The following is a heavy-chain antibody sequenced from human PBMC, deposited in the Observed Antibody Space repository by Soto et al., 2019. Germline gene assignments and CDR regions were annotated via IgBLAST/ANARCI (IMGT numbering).Heavy chain of an antibody. Sequence: EVHLLQSGGGLVQPGGSLRLSCAASGFTFNNYAMTWVRQAPGLGLEWVSTISGSTGSTSYADSVKGRFTISRDNSENMLYLQMDNLRAEDTAVYYCAKRLHLLYNYVDPWGQGTLVTVSS. J-gene: IGHJ5*02. CDR2: ISGSTGST. CDR3: AKRLHLLYNYVDP. CDR1: GFTFNNYA. V-gene: IGHV3-23*01. D-gene: IGHD2-2*02.